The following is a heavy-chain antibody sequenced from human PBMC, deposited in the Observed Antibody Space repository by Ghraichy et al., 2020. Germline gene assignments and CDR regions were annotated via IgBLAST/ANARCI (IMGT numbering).Heavy chain of an antibody. J-gene: IGHJ4*02. Sequence: GGSLRLSCAASGFTFSDHYMDWVRQAPGKGLEWVGRTRNKANSYTTEYAASVKGRFTISRDDSKNSLYLQMNSLKTEDTAVYYCASGSFLGGDYWGQGTLVTVSS. CDR1: GFTFSDHY. CDR3: ASGSFLGGDY. D-gene: IGHD1-26*01. CDR2: TRNKANSYTT. V-gene: IGHV3-72*01.